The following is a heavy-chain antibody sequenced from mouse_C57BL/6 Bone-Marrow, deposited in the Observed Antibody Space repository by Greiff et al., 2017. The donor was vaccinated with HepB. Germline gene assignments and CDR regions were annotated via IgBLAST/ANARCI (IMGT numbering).Heavy chain of an antibody. CDR1: GYSFTSYY. J-gene: IGHJ3*01. CDR3: ARYGGYYVGFAY. D-gene: IGHD2-3*01. Sequence: QVQLKQSGPELVKPGASVKISCKASGYSFTSYYIHWVKQRPGQGLEWIGWIYPGSGNTKYNEKFKGKATLTADTSSSTAYMQLSSLTSEDSAVYYCARYGGYYVGFAYWGQGTLVTVSA. V-gene: IGHV1-66*01. CDR2: IYPGSGNT.